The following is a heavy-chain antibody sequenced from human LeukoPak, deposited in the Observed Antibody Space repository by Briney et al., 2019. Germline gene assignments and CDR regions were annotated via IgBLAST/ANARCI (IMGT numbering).Heavy chain of an antibody. CDR1: GCTFSSYA. CDR3: ARDEGRGLSYGDYPFDY. V-gene: IGHV1-69*01. J-gene: IGHJ4*02. D-gene: IGHD4-17*01. Sequence: SLKVSCNASGCTFSSYAISWVRQAPGQGLEWMGGIIPIFGTANYAQKFQGRVTITADESTSTAYMELSSLRSEDTAVYYCARDEGRGLSYGDYPFDYWGQGTLVTVSS. CDR2: IIPIFGTA.